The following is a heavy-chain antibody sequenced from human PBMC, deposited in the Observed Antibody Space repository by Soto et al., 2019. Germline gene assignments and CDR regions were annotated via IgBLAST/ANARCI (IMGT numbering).Heavy chain of an antibody. D-gene: IGHD3-10*01. CDR2: LSWNSGSI. J-gene: IGHJ4*02. CDR1: GFTFDDYA. CDR3: AKDDNYGSGSYFDY. V-gene: IGHV3-9*01. Sequence: EVQLVESGGGLVQPGRSLRLSCAASGFTFDDYAMHWVRQAPGKGLEWVSGLSWNSGSIGYADSVKGRFTISRDNAKNSLYLQMNSLRAADTALYYCAKDDNYGSGSYFDYWGQGTLVTVSS.